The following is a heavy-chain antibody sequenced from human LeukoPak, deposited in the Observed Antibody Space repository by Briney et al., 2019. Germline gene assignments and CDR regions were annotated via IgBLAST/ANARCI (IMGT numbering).Heavy chain of an antibody. D-gene: IGHD6-13*01. J-gene: IGHJ5*02. Sequence: SETLSLTCAVYGGSFSGYYWSWIRQPPGKGLEWIGEINHSGSTNYNPSLKSRVTISVDTSKNQFSLKLSSVTAADTAVYYCARGSSSWYGGRNWFDPWGQGTLVTVSS. V-gene: IGHV4-34*01. CDR2: INHSGST. CDR3: ARGSSSWYGGRNWFDP. CDR1: GGSFSGYY.